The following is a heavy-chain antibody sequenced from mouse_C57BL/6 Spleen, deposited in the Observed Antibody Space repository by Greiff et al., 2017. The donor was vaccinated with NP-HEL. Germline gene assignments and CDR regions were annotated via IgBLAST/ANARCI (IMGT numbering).Heavy chain of an antibody. D-gene: IGHD4-1*01. CDR1: GYTFTSYT. Sequence: VKLVESGAELARPGASVKMSCKASGYTFTSYTMHWVKQRPGQGLEWIGYINPSSGYTKYNQKFKDKATLTADKSSSTAYMQLSSLTSEDSAVYYCARSGAGTWFAYWGQGTLVTVSA. J-gene: IGHJ3*01. CDR3: ARSGAGTWFAY. CDR2: INPSSGYT. V-gene: IGHV1-4*01.